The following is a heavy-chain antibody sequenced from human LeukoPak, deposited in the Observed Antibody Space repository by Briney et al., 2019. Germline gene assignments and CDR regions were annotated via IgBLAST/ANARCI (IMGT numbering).Heavy chain of an antibody. CDR1: GYIFTDYY. CDR2: INPNSGGT. V-gene: IGHV1-2*06. CDR3: ARDVGASGWFDP. J-gene: IGHJ5*02. D-gene: IGHD1-26*01. Sequence: ASVKVSCKASGYIFTDYYMHWVRQAPGQELGWMGRINPNSGGTNYAQKFQGRVTMTRDTSISTAYMELSRLRSDDTAVYYCARDVGASGWFDPWGQGTLVTVSS.